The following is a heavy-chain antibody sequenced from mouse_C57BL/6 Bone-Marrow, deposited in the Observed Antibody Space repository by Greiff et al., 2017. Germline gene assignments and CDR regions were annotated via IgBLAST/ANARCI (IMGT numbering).Heavy chain of an antibody. CDR2: IDPSDSST. CDR3: AQRDQRRYYAMDY. Sequence: QVQLQQPGAELVMPGASVKLSCKASGYTFTSYWMHWVKQRPGQGLEWIGEIDPSDSSTNYNQKFKGKSTLTVVKSSSTAYMQLSSLTSEDSAVYYCAQRDQRRYYAMDYWGQGTSVTVSS. V-gene: IGHV1-69*01. J-gene: IGHJ4*01. CDR1: GYTFTSYW.